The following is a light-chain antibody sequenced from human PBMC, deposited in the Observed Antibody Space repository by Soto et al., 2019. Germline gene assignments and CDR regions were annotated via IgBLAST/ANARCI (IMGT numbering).Light chain of an antibody. CDR3: QQYNNWPPWT. Sequence: EIVMTQSPATLSVSPGERATLSCRASQSVGTKLAWYQQKPGQAPSLLIYGASTRATGIPARFSGSGSGTEFTLTISSLQSEDFAVYYCQQYNNWPPWTFGQGTKVEIK. V-gene: IGKV3-15*01. CDR1: QSVGTK. J-gene: IGKJ1*01. CDR2: GAS.